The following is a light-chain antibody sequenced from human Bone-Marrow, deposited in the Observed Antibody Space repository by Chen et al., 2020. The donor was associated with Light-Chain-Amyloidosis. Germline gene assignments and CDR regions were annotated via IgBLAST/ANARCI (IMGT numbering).Light chain of an antibody. J-gene: IGKJ4*01. CDR2: GSS. Sequence: EIVLTQSPGTLSLSPGEGAKLSCRASQTISSNYLTWYQQKVGQAPRLHIYGSSSRATGIPDRFTGSGYGTDFTRTINRLEPEDFEMYYCQQYGASPLTFGGGTKVEIK. CDR3: QQYGASPLT. CDR1: QTISSNY. V-gene: IGKV3-20*01.